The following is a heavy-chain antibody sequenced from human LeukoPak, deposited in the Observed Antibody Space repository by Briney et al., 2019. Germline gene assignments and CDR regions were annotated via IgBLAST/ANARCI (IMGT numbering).Heavy chain of an antibody. CDR1: GGSISSGGYY. CDR3: ATVYYYDSSGYYDAFDI. J-gene: IGHJ3*02. Sequence: SETLSLTCTVSGGSISSGGYYWSWIRQHPGKGLEWIGYIYYSGSTYYNPSLKSRVTISVDTSKNQFSLKLSSVTAADTAVYYCATVYYYDSSGYYDAFDIWGQGTMVTVSS. V-gene: IGHV4-31*03. D-gene: IGHD3-22*01. CDR2: IYYSGST.